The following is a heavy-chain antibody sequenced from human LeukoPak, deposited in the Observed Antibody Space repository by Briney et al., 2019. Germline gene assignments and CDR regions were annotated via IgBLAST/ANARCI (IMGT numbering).Heavy chain of an antibody. D-gene: IGHD3-22*01. CDR3: ARRVDSGFSFDF. J-gene: IGHJ4*02. Sequence: GGSLRLSCKGSGYTFTNYWIAWVRQMPGKGLEWMGIIYAGDSDTRYSPSFQGQVTISADRSISTAYLQWSSLKASDTAMYYCARRVDSGFSFDFWGQGTLVTVSS. CDR2: IYAGDSDT. CDR1: GYTFTNYW. V-gene: IGHV5-51*01.